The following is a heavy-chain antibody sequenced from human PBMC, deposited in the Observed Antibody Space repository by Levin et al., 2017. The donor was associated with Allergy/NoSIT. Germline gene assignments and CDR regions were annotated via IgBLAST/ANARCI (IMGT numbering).Heavy chain of an antibody. V-gene: IGHV3-21*01. CDR1: GFTFSSYS. Sequence: PGGSLRLSCAASGFTFSSYSMNWVRQAPGKGLEWVSSISSSSSYIYYADSVKGRFTISRDNAKNSLYLQMNSLRAEDTAVYYCARGQSGSYYTPHLNYFDYWGQGTLVTVSS. CDR2: ISSSSSYI. J-gene: IGHJ4*02. CDR3: ARGQSGSYYTPHLNYFDY. D-gene: IGHD3-10*01.